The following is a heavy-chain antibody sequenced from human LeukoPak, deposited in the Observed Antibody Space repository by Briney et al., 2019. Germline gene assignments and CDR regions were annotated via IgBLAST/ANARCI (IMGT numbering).Heavy chain of an antibody. CDR3: AGDRGGDIVVMVYET. V-gene: IGHV1-2*02. CDR1: GYTFTGYY. CDR2: INPKSGGT. J-gene: IGHJ4*02. D-gene: IGHD2-8*01. Sequence: ASVKVSCKASGYTFTGYYMHWVRQAPGQGLEWMGWINPKSGGTNYAQKFQGRVTMTRDTSIGTAYMELSRLRSDDTAVYYCAGDRGGDIVVMVYETWGQGTLVTVSS.